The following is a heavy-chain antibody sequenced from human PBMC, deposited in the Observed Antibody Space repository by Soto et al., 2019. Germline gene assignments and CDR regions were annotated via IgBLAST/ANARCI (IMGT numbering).Heavy chain of an antibody. CDR1: CYTFTSYG. CDR2: ISAYNGNT. Sequence: GASVKVSCKSSCYTFTSYGISLLRHSHGQWLEWMGWISAYNGNTNYAQKLQGRVTMTTDTSTSTAYMELRSLRSDDTAVYYCARFPDSSSSYYYYMDVWGKGTTVTVSS. V-gene: IGHV1-18*01. CDR3: ARFPDSSSSYYYYMDV. J-gene: IGHJ6*03. D-gene: IGHD6-6*01.